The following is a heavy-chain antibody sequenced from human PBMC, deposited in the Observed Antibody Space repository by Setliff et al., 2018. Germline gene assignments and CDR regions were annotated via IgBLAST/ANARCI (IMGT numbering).Heavy chain of an antibody. V-gene: IGHV4-39*07. Sequence: SETLSLTCTVSVGSISSSSYYWGWIRQPPGKGLEWIGSIYYRGSTYYNPSLKSRVTISIDTSKNQFSLKLNSVTAADTAVYYCARDLYDYVWGTYRYHDAFDIWGQGTMVTVSS. D-gene: IGHD3-16*02. CDR3: ARDLYDYVWGTYRYHDAFDI. J-gene: IGHJ3*02. CDR1: VGSISSSSYY. CDR2: IYYRGST.